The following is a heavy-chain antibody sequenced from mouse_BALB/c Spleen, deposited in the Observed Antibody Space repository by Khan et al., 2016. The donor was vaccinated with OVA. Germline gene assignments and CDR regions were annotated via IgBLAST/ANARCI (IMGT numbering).Heavy chain of an antibody. D-gene: IGHD1-1*01. CDR2: INPHIGET. CDR3: TRIYRSDFDY. CDR1: GYSFTGYF. V-gene: IGHV1-20*02. J-gene: IGHJ2*01. Sequence: LKESGPELVRPGASVKISCKASGYSFTGYFMNWVMQSHGKSLEWIGRINPHIGETFYNQRFKDKATLTVDESSSTAHMELRSLASEDSAVYYCTRIYRSDFDYWGQGTTLTVSS.